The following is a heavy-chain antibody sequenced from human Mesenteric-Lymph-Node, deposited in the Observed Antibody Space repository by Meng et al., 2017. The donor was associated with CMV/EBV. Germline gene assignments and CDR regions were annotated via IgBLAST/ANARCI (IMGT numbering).Heavy chain of an antibody. D-gene: IGHD4-23*01. Sequence: ASAFNISYYYMSWVRQAPGKGLEWIAHISVSGNTIQYADSVKGRITLSRDDGKNSLSLEMHSLRAEDTAMYYCAKDNGGNSDYFDSWGQGTLVTVSS. CDR3: AKDNGGNSDYFDS. J-gene: IGHJ4*02. CDR2: ISVSGNTI. V-gene: IGHV3-11*01. CDR1: AFNISYYY.